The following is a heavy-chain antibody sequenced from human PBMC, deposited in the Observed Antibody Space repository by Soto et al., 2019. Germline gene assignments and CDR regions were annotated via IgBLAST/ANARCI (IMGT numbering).Heavy chain of an antibody. Sequence: ASVKFSCKASGYTLTGYYMHWVRQALGQGLEWMGWINPNSGGTNYAQKFQGWVTMTRDTSISTAYMELSRLRSDDTAVYYCARTDTAMVTHAFDIWGQGTMVTVSS. CDR1: GYTLTGYY. J-gene: IGHJ3*02. D-gene: IGHD5-18*01. CDR2: INPNSGGT. CDR3: ARTDTAMVTHAFDI. V-gene: IGHV1-2*04.